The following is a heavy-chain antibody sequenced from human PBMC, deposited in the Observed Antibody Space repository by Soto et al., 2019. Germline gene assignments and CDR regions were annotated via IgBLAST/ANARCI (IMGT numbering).Heavy chain of an antibody. CDR3: ERQPETPIGSSQSYYCYLDV. CDR2: IYHSGTT. Sequence: QVQLQESGPGLVKPSETLSLTCAISGGSISNYYWSWIRQPPGRGLEWIGYIYHSGTTNYNPSPRNRVTTSVDTSKNQVSLEVTSVTAADTAVYYCERQPETPIGSSQSYYCYLDVWGKGTTVTVSS. J-gene: IGHJ6*03. CDR1: GGSISNYY. V-gene: IGHV4-59*08. D-gene: IGHD6-6*01.